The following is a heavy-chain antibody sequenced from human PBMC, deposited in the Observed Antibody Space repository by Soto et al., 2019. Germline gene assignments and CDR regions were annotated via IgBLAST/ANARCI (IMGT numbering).Heavy chain of an antibody. CDR2: IDNGGST. CDR3: TRGVGWLVDY. D-gene: IGHD6-19*01. CDR1: GDFVSSYY. J-gene: IGHJ4*02. Sequence: QVQLQESGPGLVKPSETLSLTRTVSGDFVSSYYWSWFRQPPGKGLEWIGYIDNGGSTKYNPSLKSRVTISIGTSKNQFSLMLTSVTAADTAVYYCTRGVGWLVDYWGQGALVTVSS. V-gene: IGHV4-59*02.